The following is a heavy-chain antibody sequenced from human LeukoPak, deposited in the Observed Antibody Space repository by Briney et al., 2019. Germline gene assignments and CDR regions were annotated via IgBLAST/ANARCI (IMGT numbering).Heavy chain of an antibody. J-gene: IGHJ5*02. D-gene: IGHD4-17*01. CDR3: ARAKYDYGDPVGWFDP. V-gene: IGHV3-23*01. Sequence: GGSLRLSCAASGFTFSSYAMSWVRQAPGKGLEWVSAISGSGGNTYYADSVRGRFTVSRDNSKNTLWLQMTSLSAEDTAVYYCARAKYDYGDPVGWFDPWGQGTLVTVSS. CDR1: GFTFSSYA. CDR2: ISGSGGNT.